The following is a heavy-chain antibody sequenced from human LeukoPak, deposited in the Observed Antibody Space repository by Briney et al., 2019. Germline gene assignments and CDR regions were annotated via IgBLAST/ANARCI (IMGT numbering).Heavy chain of an antibody. D-gene: IGHD2-2*01. CDR3: ARRYCSTCPTGHAFDL. J-gene: IGHJ3*01. V-gene: IGHV3-53*01. CDR1: GFKVNSYY. CDR2: LSSGDNT. Sequence: GGSLRLSCAASGFKVNSYYMSWVRQAPGRGLEWVSALSSGDNTHYADSVNGRFTISRDNSKNTLYLQLNSLRAEDTAVYYCARRYCSTCPTGHAFDLWGQGTMVTVSS.